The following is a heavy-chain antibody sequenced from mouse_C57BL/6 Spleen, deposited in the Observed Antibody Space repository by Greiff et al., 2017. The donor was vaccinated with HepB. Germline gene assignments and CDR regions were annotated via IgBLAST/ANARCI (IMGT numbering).Heavy chain of an antibody. Sequence: QVQLQQPGAELVKPGASVKMSCKASGYTFTSYWITWVKQRPGQGLEWIGDIYPGSGSTNYNEKFKSKATLTVDTSSSTAYMQLSSLTSEDSAVYYCARSGNMEGYFDYWGQGTTLTVSS. V-gene: IGHV1-55*01. J-gene: IGHJ2*01. CDR1: GYTFTSYW. CDR3: ARSGNMEGYFDY. CDR2: IYPGSGST.